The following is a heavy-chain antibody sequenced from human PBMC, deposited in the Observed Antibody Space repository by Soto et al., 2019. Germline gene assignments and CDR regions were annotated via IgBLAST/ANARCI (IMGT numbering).Heavy chain of an antibody. CDR2: LDPSGSYT. CDR1: GYSFTSYW. Sequence: GESLKISCKGSGYSFTSYWISWVRQMPGKGLEWMGRLDPSGSYTNYSPSFQGHVTISAGKSISPAYLQWSSLKASDTAMYYLARRAVSQSRRLYSSVYGMDGWGKETRVTVPS. V-gene: IGHV5-10-1*01. D-gene: IGHD4-4*01. CDR3: ARRAVSQSRRLYSSVYGMDG. J-gene: IGHJ6*04.